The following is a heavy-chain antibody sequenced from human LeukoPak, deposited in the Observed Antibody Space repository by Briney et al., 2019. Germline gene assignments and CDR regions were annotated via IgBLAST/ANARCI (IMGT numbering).Heavy chain of an antibody. CDR3: ARGRPSLGDY. CDR1: GGSISSTSYY. Sequence: SETLSLTCTVSGGSISSTSYYWGWIRQPPGKGLEWIGEINHSGSTNYNPSLKSRVTISVDTSKNQFSLKLSSVTAADTAVYYCARGRPSLGDYWGQGTLVTVSS. CDR2: INHSGST. D-gene: IGHD3-10*01. V-gene: IGHV4-39*07. J-gene: IGHJ4*02.